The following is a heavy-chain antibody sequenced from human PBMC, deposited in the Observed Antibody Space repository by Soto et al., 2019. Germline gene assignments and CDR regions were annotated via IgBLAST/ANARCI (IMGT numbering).Heavy chain of an antibody. CDR2: ISVSGDTT. CDR3: ARDQTHKQPQDYGMEV. D-gene: IGHD6-13*01. Sequence: GFLWVSSVASGLSFSGYGIAWVRQAPGKGLEWVSVISVSGDTTYYVDSVKGRFTISRDNSKNTVFLQMKSLRAEDTAVYYCARDQTHKQPQDYGMEVWGQGTTVTVSS. CDR1: GLSFSGYG. J-gene: IGHJ6*02. V-gene: IGHV3-23*01.